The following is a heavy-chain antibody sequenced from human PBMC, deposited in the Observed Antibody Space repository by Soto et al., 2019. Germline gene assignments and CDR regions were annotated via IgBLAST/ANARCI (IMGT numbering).Heavy chain of an antibody. V-gene: IGHV4-30-4*01. D-gene: IGHD3-16*01. Sequence: SETLSLTCTVSGGSISSGDYYWSWIRQPPGKGLEWIGYIYYSGSTYYNPSLKSRVTISVDTSKNQFSLKLSSVTAADTAVYYCAARIMITFGGVYLWGQGTLVTVSS. J-gene: IGHJ5*02. CDR1: GGSISSGDYY. CDR3: AARIMITFGGVYL. CDR2: IYYSGST.